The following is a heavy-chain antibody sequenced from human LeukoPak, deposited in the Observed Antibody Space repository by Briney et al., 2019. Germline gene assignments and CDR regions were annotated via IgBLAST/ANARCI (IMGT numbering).Heavy chain of an antibody. J-gene: IGHJ5*02. Sequence: GGSLRLSCAASGFTFSTYVMTWVRQAPGKGLEWVSYISSSGSTIYYADSVKGRFTISRDNAKNSLYLQMNSLRAEDTAVYYCARGEALGSLPGFDPWGQGTLVTVSS. CDR3: ARGEALGSLPGFDP. D-gene: IGHD1-26*01. V-gene: IGHV3-48*04. CDR1: GFTFSTYV. CDR2: ISSSGSTI.